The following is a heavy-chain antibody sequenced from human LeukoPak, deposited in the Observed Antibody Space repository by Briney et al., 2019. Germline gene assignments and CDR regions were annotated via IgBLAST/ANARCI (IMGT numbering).Heavy chain of an antibody. CDR1: GFTFSTYA. Sequence: PGGSLRLSCAASGFTFSTYAMSWVRQAPGKGLEWVAVISYDGSNKYYADSVKGRFTISRDNSKNTLYLQMNSLRAEDTAVYYCAKAHGTDCDYWGQGTLVTVSS. D-gene: IGHD1/OR15-1a*01. J-gene: IGHJ4*02. V-gene: IGHV3-30*18. CDR2: ISYDGSNK. CDR3: AKAHGTDCDY.